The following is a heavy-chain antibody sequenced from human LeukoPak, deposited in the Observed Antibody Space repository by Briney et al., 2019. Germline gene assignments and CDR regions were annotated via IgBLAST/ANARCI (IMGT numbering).Heavy chain of an antibody. J-gene: IGHJ4*02. Sequence: GGSLRLSCAASGFTFSDYYMSWIRQAPGKRLEWVSYIRSSGSTIYYADSVKGRFTISRDNAKNSLYLQMNSLRAEDTAVYYCARVDCSSTSCYEFDYWGQGTLVTVSS. CDR2: IRSSGSTI. D-gene: IGHD2-2*01. V-gene: IGHV3-11*04. CDR1: GFTFSDYY. CDR3: ARVDCSSTSCYEFDY.